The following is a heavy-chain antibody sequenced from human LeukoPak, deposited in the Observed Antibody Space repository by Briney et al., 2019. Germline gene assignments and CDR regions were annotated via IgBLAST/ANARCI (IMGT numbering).Heavy chain of an antibody. V-gene: IGHV3-21*01. D-gene: IGHD3-10*01. J-gene: IGHJ4*02. CDR3: ARDKYYYGSGRGQAYFDY. CDR2: ISSSSSYI. Sequence: AGGSLRLSCAASGFTFSIYSMNWVRQAPGKGLEWVSSISSSSSYIYYADSVKGRFTISRDNAKNSLYLQMNSLRAEDTAVYYCARDKYYYGSGRGQAYFDYWGQGTLVTVSS. CDR1: GFTFSIYS.